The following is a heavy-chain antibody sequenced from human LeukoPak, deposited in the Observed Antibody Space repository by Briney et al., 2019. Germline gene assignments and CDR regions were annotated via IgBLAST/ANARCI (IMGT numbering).Heavy chain of an antibody. CDR2: INAGNGNT. Sequence: ASVKVSCKASGYTFTGYYMHWVRQAPGQRLEWMGWINAGNGNTKYSQEFQGRVTITRDTSASTAYMELSSLRSEDMAVYYCASSSIVGAPFDYWGQGTLVTVSS. J-gene: IGHJ4*02. CDR3: ASSSIVGAPFDY. CDR1: GYTFTGYY. V-gene: IGHV1-3*03. D-gene: IGHD1-26*01.